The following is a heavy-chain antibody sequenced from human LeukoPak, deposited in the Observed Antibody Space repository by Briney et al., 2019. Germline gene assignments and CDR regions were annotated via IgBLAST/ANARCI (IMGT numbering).Heavy chain of an antibody. D-gene: IGHD3-10*01. CDR3: ARSYRFGELLYQYYFDY. Sequence: SETLSLTCTVSGGSISTYYWSWIRQPPGKGLEWIGYISCSGSTNYNPSLKSRVTVSVDTSKNQFSLKLSSVTAADTAMYYCARSYRFGELLYQYYFDYWGQGTLVTVSS. J-gene: IGHJ4*02. CDR2: ISCSGST. V-gene: IGHV4-59*01. CDR1: GGSISTYY.